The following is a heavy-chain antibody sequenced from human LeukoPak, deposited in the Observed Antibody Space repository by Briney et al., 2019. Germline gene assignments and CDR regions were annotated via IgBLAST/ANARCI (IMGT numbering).Heavy chain of an antibody. J-gene: IGHJ4*02. D-gene: IGHD6-13*01. V-gene: IGHV3-21*01. CDR3: AKDSHSWSRDY. CDR1: GFTFGSYS. Sequence: GGSLRLACAASGFTFGSYSMTWVRQAPGKGLEWVSLIDSNSNFMNYADSVKGRFTISRDNAKKSLYLEMNSLRAEDTAVYYCAKDSHSWSRDYWGQGTLVTVSS. CDR2: IDSNSNFM.